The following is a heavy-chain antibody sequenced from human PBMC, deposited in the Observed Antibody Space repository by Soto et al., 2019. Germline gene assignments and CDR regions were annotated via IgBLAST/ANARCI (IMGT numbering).Heavy chain of an antibody. J-gene: IGHJ4*02. CDR1: GASITSSNW. CDR2: IYYSGSF. CDR3: ARIYYDSSGYYPWAGYFDY. V-gene: IGHV4-4*02. Sequence: PSETLSLTCAVSGASITSSNWWSWVRQPPGKGLEWIGGIYYSGSFNYNPSLKSRVTISVDTSKNQFSLKLSSVTAADTAVYYCARIYYDSSGYYPWAGYFDYWGQGTLVTVSS. D-gene: IGHD3-22*01.